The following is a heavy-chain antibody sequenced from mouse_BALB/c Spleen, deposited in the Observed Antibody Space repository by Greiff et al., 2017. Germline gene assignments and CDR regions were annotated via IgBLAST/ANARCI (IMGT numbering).Heavy chain of an antibody. D-gene: IGHD4-1*01. CDR3: VRLTVDY. V-gene: IGHV10-1*02. CDR2: IRSKSNNYAT. J-gene: IGHJ2*01. Sequence: GGGLVQPKGSLKLSCAASGFSFNTYAMNWVRQAPGKGLEWVARIRSKSNNYATYYADSVKDRFTISRDDSQSMLYLQMNNLKTEDTAMYYCVRLTVDYWGQGTTLTVSS. CDR1: GFSFNTYA.